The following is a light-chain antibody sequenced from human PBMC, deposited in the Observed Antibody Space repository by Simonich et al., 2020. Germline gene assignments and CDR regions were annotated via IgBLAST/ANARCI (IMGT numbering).Light chain of an antibody. Sequence: DIVMTQSPDSLAVSLGERATINCKSGQSVLYSSNNKNYLAWYQQKPGQPPKLLIYWGSTQESGVPDRFSGSGSGTDFTLTISSLQAEDVAVYYCQQYYSTPPLTFGGGTKVEIK. CDR3: QQYYSTPPLT. J-gene: IGKJ4*01. V-gene: IGKV4-1*01. CDR1: QSVLYSSNNKNY. CDR2: WGS.